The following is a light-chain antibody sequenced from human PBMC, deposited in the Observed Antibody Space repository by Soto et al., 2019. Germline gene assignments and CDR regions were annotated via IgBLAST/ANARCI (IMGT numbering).Light chain of an antibody. J-gene: IGKJ2*01. V-gene: IGKV3-11*01. CDR1: QSVGSY. CDR3: QQRSVSYT. Sequence: EIVLTQSPATLSLSPGERATLFCRASQSVGSYLAWYQQKSGQAPRLLIYDASNRTTGVPARFSGSGYGTDFTLPISSLEPEDFAVYYCQQRSVSYTFDQGTKLEI. CDR2: DAS.